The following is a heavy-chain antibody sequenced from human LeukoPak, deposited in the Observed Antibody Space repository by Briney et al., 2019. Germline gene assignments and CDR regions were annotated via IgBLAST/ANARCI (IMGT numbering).Heavy chain of an antibody. Sequence: SVKVSCKAPGGTFSSYAISWVRQAPGQGLEWMGRIIPILGIANYAQKFQGRVTITADKSTSTAYMELSSLRSEDTAVYYCAREGWDDSSGYLHFDYWGQGTLVTVSS. J-gene: IGHJ4*02. CDR2: IIPILGIA. CDR3: AREGWDDSSGYLHFDY. V-gene: IGHV1-69*04. D-gene: IGHD3-22*01. CDR1: GGTFSSYA.